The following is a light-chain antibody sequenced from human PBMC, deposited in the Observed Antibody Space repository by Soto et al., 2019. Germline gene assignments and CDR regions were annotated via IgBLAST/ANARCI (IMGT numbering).Light chain of an antibody. J-gene: IGKJ5*01. CDR2: GTS. CDR3: QQHNQWTIT. V-gene: IGKV1-5*01. Sequence: DIQMTQSPAPLSASVGDRVTITSRASQNIERWLAWYQQKPEKAPKSLIYGTSNLESGVPSRFSGSGSGTEFTLTINSLKYEDSAVYYCQQHNQWTITFGQGTRLEIK. CDR1: QNIERW.